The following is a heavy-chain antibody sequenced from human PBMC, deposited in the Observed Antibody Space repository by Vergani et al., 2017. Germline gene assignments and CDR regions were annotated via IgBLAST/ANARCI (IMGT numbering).Heavy chain of an antibody. Sequence: EVQLLESGGGLVQPGGSLRLSCAASGFTFSSYAMSWVRQAPGKGLEWVSSISSSSSYIYYADSVKGRFTISRDNAKNSLYLQMNSLRAEDTAVYYCARGQSGGDSYYFDYWGQGTLVTVSS. CDR3: ARGQSGGDSYYFDY. CDR1: GFTFSSYA. D-gene: IGHD2-21*01. V-gene: IGHV3-21*01. CDR2: ISSSSSYI. J-gene: IGHJ4*02.